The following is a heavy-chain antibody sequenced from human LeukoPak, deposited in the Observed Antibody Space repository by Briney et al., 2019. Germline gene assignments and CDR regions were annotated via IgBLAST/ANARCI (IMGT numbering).Heavy chain of an antibody. Sequence: KPSETLSLTCTVSGGSISSYYWSWIRQPPGKGLEWIGYIYYSGGTNYNPSLKSRITTSIDTSKNQFSLKLSSVTAADTAVYYCARVGSGSFDYWGQGTLVTVSS. CDR2: IYYSGGT. CDR1: GGSISSYY. CDR3: ARVGSGSFDY. J-gene: IGHJ4*02. D-gene: IGHD1-26*01. V-gene: IGHV4-59*01.